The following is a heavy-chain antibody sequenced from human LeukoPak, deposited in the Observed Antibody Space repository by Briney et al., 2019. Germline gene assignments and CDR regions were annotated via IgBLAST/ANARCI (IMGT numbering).Heavy chain of an antibody. CDR3: ITDPGEWEPI. V-gene: IGHV3-15*01. J-gene: IGHJ3*02. CDR1: GFSFRNYW. CDR2: IKSKTDGGTT. Sequence: GGSLRLSCVASGFSFRNYWMSWVRQAPGKGLEWVGRIKSKTDGGTTDYGAPVKGRFIISRDDSKNTLYLQMNGLKIEDTAVYYCITDPGEWEPIWGQGTMVTVSS. D-gene: IGHD1-26*01.